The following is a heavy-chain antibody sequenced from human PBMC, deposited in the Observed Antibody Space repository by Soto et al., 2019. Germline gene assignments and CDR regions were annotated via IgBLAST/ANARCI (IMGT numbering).Heavy chain of an antibody. Sequence: QVQLVQSGAEVKKLGASVRVSCKASGATFTTYYVHWVGQAPGQGLDGMGKMKPSGVSAINEQKFQGRVTVTRDTSASTVDMELSRLGAADTAVSYCVWVALSSGGQGTLFTVCS. V-gene: IGHV1-46*01. D-gene: IGHD1-26*01. CDR2: MKPSGVSA. J-gene: IGHJ1*01. CDR3: VWVALSS. CDR1: GATFTTYY.